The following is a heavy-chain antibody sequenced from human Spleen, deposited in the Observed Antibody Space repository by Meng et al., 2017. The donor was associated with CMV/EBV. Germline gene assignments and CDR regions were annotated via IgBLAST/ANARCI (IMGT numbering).Heavy chain of an antibody. Sequence: EVQLVESGGGLVKPGGSLRLSCAASGFTFSSYSMNWVRQAPGKGLEWVSSISSSSSYIYYADSVKGRFTISRDNAKNSLYLQMNSLRAEDTAVYYCAKTTAHSKRGCDPWGQGTLVTVSA. CDR3: AKTTAHSKRGCDP. D-gene: IGHD4-11*01. CDR1: GFTFSSYS. V-gene: IGHV3-21*01. CDR2: ISSSSSYI. J-gene: IGHJ5*02.